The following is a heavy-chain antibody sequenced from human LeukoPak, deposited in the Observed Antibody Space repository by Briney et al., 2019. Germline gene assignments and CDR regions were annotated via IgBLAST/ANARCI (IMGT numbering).Heavy chain of an antibody. CDR1: GFTFSSYD. CDR3: AREKAWCGGSCYIHYGMDV. CDR2: IGTAGDT. D-gene: IGHD2-15*01. J-gene: IGHJ6*02. Sequence: SGGSLRLSCAASGFTFSSYDMHWVRHATGKGLEWVSAIGTAGDTYYPGSVKGRFTISRENAKNSLYLQMNSLRAGDTAVYYCAREKAWCGGSCYIHYGMDVWGQGTTVTVSS. V-gene: IGHV3-13*01.